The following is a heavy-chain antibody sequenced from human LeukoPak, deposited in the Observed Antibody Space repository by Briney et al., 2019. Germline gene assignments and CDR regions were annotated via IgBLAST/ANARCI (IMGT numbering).Heavy chain of an antibody. J-gene: IGHJ4*02. V-gene: IGHV1-2*02. Sequence: ASVKVSCKASAYTFTGYYMHWVRQAPGQGLEWMGWINPNSGGTNYAQKFQGRVTMTRDTSISTAYMELSRLRSDDTAVYYCGITGTTKGYFDYWGQGTLVTVSS. D-gene: IGHD1-7*01. CDR3: GITGTTKGYFDY. CDR2: INPNSGGT. CDR1: AYTFTGYY.